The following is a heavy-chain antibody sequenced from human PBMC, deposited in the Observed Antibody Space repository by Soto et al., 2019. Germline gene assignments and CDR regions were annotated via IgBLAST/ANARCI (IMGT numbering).Heavy chain of an antibody. D-gene: IGHD5-18*01. Sequence: QVQLVESGGGVVQPGRSLRLSCAASGFTFSSYGMHWVRQAPGKGLEWVAVIWYDGSNKYYADSVKGRFTISRDNSKNTLYRQMDSLRAEDTAVYYCARDQGHVDKAMADAFDIWGQGTMVTVSS. CDR3: ARDQGHVDKAMADAFDI. J-gene: IGHJ3*02. CDR1: GFTFSSYG. V-gene: IGHV3-33*01. CDR2: IWYDGSNK.